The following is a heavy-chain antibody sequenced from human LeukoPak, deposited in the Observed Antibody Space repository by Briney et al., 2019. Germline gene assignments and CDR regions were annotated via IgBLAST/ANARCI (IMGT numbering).Heavy chain of an antibody. D-gene: IGHD4-11*01. Sequence: GGSLRLSCVASGFPFSNYWMSWVRQAPGKGPEWVASIKQDGSETFYVDSVKGRFTISKGNAKNSLYLLMNSLRAEDTGVYYCAREGHSKYEYWGQGTLVTVSS. J-gene: IGHJ4*02. CDR1: GFPFSNYW. CDR3: AREGHSKYEY. V-gene: IGHV3-7*01. CDR2: IKQDGSET.